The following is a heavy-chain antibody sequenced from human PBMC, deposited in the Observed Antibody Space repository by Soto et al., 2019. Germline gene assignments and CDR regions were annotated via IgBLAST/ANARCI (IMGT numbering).Heavy chain of an antibody. D-gene: IGHD5-12*01. CDR3: ARGPQRWLPSDPFDY. V-gene: IGHV4-59*01. CDR1: GGSISSYY. CDR2: IYYSGST. J-gene: IGHJ4*02. Sequence: QVQLQESGPGLVKPSETLSLTCTVSGGSISSYYWSWIRQPPGKGLEWIGYIYYSGSTNYNPSLTSRATISVATAKNQFSLKLSSVTAADTAVYCGARGPQRWLPSDPFDYWGQGTLVTVSS.